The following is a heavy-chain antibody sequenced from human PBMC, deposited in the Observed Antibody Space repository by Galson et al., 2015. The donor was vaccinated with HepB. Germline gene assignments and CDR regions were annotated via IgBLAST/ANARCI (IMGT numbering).Heavy chain of an antibody. CDR3: AKAPPSRRYDYVWGSYRHFDY. V-gene: IGHV3-23*01. Sequence: SLRLSCAASGFTFSGYAMSWVRQAPGKGLEWVSAISGSGGSTYYADSVKGRFTISRDNSKNTLYLQMNSLRAEDTAVYYCAKAPPSRRYDYVWGSYRHFDYWGQGTLVTVSS. CDR2: ISGSGGST. CDR1: GFTFSGYA. J-gene: IGHJ4*02. D-gene: IGHD3-16*02.